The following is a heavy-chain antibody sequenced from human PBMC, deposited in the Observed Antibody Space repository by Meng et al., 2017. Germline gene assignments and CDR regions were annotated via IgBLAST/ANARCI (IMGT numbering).Heavy chain of an antibody. J-gene: IGHJ4*02. D-gene: IGHD2-2*01. CDR1: GFTFSSYA. Sequence: GESLKISCAASGFTFSSYAMSWVRQAPGKGLEWVSAISGSGGSTYYADSVKGRFTISRDNSKNTLYLQMNSLRAEDTAVYYCAKAVAVPAAMYYFDYWGQGTLVTVSS. V-gene: IGHV3-23*01. CDR3: AKAVAVPAAMYYFDY. CDR2: ISGSGGST.